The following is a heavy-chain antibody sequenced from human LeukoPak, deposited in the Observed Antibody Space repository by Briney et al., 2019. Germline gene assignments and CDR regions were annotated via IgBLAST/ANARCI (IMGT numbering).Heavy chain of an antibody. CDR2: MNPNSGNT. V-gene: IGHV1-8*01. CDR1: GYTFTSYD. J-gene: IGHJ4*02. Sequence: ASVKVPCKASGYTFTSYDINWVRQATGQGLERMGWMNPNSGNTGYAQKFQGRVTMTRNTSISTAYMELSSLRSEDTAVYYCARFEYSSSSGFDYWGQGTLVTVSS. CDR3: ARFEYSSSSGFDY. D-gene: IGHD6-6*01.